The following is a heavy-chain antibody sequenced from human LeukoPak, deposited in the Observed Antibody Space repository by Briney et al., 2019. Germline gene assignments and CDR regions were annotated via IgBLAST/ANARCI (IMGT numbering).Heavy chain of an antibody. Sequence: ASVKVSCKASGYTFTNFDINWVRQATGQGLEWMGWMNPNTGNAGYAQKFQDRVTITWDASISTAYMDLSSLRSDDTAVYYCARGPLRNYYYMDVWGKGTTVTVSS. J-gene: IGHJ6*03. CDR1: GYTFTNFD. CDR3: ARGPLRNYYYMDV. V-gene: IGHV1-8*03. D-gene: IGHD4-17*01. CDR2: MNPNTGNA.